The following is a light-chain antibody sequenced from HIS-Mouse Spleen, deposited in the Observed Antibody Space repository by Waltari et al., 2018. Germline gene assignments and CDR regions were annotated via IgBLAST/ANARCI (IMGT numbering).Light chain of an antibody. V-gene: IGKV3-11*01. CDR1: QSVSSY. J-gene: IGKJ5*01. Sequence: DIVLTQSPATLSLSPGERATLSCRASQSVSSYLAWYQQKPGQAPRLLIYDASNRATGIPARFSGSGSGTDFTLTISSLEPEDFAVYYCQQRSNWRITFGQGTRLEIK. CDR3: QQRSNWRIT. CDR2: DAS.